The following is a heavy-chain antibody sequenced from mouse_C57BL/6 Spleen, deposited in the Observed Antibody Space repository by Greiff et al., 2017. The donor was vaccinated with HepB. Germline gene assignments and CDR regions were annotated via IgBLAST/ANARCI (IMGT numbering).Heavy chain of an antibody. CDR1: GYTFTSYW. CDR2: IDPSDSET. V-gene: IGHV1-52*01. Sequence: QVQLQQPGAELVRPGSSVKLSCKASGYTFTSYWMHWVKQRPIQGLEWIGNIDPSDSETHYNQKFKDKATLTVDKSSSTAYMQLSSLTSEDSAVYYCAREGITTVGAHYAMDYWGQGTSVTVSS. J-gene: IGHJ4*01. CDR3: AREGITTVGAHYAMDY. D-gene: IGHD1-1*01.